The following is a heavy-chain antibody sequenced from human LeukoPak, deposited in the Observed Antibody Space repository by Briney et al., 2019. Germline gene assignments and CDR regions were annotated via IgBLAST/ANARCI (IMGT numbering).Heavy chain of an antibody. D-gene: IGHD3-10*01. V-gene: IGHV3-30*18. CDR1: GFTFTNFA. J-gene: IGHJ4*02. CDR2: ISDDGNNK. CDR3: AKGGPHYGSGSYYAFDY. Sequence: PGGSLRLSCAASGFTFTNFAMHWVRQAPSKGLEWVTVISDDGNNKYFADSVKGRFTISRDNSKNTLYLQMNSLRAEDTAVYYCAKGGPHYGSGSYYAFDYWGQGTLVTVSS.